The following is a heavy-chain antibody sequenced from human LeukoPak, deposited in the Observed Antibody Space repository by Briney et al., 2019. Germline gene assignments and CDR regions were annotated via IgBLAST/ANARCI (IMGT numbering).Heavy chain of an antibody. CDR1: GFTFSDYY. V-gene: IGHV3-11*01. CDR3: AREGGSYAFDY. J-gene: IGHJ4*02. CDR2: IGISASTI. D-gene: IGHD1-26*01. Sequence: GGSLRLSCAASGFTFSDYYMSWICQALGKGLEFFSYIGISASTIYSAHSVNGRFTISRDNAKNSLYLQMNSLRAEDTAVYYCAREGGSYAFDYWGQGTLVTVSS.